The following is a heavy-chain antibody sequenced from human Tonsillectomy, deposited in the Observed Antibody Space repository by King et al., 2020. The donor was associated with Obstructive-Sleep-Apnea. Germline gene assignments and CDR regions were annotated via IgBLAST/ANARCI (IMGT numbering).Heavy chain of an antibody. CDR3: ARDQGGRDGYKPFDY. Sequence: VQLVESGGGVVQPGRSLRLSCAASGFTFSSYGMHWVRQAPGKGLEWVAVIWYDGSNKYYADSVKGRFTISRDNSKNTLYLQMNSLRAEDTAVYYCARDQGGRDGYKPFDYWGQGTLVTVSS. CDR2: IWYDGSNK. J-gene: IGHJ4*02. D-gene: IGHD5-24*01. CDR1: GFTFSSYG. V-gene: IGHV3-33*01.